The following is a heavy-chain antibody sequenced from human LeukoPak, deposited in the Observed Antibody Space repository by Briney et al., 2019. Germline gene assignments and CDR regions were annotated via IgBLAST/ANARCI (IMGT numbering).Heavy chain of an antibody. CDR3: ASPLLGWSGYFFY. D-gene: IGHD3-3*01. J-gene: IGHJ4*02. V-gene: IGHV1-69*05. CDR2: IIPIFGTA. CDR1: RGTFSSYA. Sequence: ASVKVSCKASRGTFSSYAISWVRQAPGQGLEWMGGIIPIFGTANYAQKFQGRVTITTDESTSTAYMELSSLRSEDTAVYYCASPLLGWSGYFFYWGQGTLVTVSS.